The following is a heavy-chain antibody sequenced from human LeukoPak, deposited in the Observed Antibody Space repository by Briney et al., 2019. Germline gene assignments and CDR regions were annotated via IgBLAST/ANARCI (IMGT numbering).Heavy chain of an antibody. CDR3: ARGSSSSGYYYYFDY. CDR1: GFTFSSYW. J-gene: IGHJ4*02. V-gene: IGHV3-7*01. CDR2: IKQDGSGK. D-gene: IGHD3-22*01. Sequence: PGGSLRLSCAASGFTFSSYWMSWVRQAPGKGLEWVANIKQDGSGKYYVDSVKGRFTISRDNAKNSLYLQMNSLRAEDTAVYYCARGSSSSGYYYYFDYWGQGTLVTVSS.